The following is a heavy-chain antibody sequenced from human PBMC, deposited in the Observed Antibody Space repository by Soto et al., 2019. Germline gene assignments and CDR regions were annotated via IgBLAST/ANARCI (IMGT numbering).Heavy chain of an antibody. CDR2: IFWKDDK. V-gene: IGHV2-5*01. J-gene: IGHJ4*02. CDR3: AQERVDYYYSSGYFFDY. D-gene: IGHD3-22*01. CDR1: GFSLSTRGVG. Sequence: SGPTLVKPTQTLTLTCTFSGFSLSTRGVGVGWIRQPPGKALEWLAPIFWKDDKRYSPSLKSRLTSTKDTSKNQVVLTMTNMDPVDTATYYCAQERVDYYYSSGYFFDYWGQGTLVTVSS.